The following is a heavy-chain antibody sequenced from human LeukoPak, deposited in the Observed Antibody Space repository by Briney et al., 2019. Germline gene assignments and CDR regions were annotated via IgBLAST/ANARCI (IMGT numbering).Heavy chain of an antibody. V-gene: IGHV3-7*01. CDR3: TRGWGSSGPGDF. CDR1: GFTFSTFW. CDR2: IKQDGSEK. D-gene: IGHD6-19*01. Sequence: GGSLRLSCVVSGFTFSTFWMSWVRQAPGKGLGWVANIKQDGSEKYYVDSVKGRFTISRDNAKNSLYLQVNSLRDEDTGVYYCTRGWGSSGPGDFWGQGTLVTVSS. J-gene: IGHJ4*02.